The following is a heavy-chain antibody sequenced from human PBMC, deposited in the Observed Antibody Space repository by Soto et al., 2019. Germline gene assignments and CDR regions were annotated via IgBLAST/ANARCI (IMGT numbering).Heavy chain of an antibody. V-gene: IGHV3-23*01. CDR2: IGASGDIT. D-gene: IGHD2-21*02. J-gene: IGHJ4*02. CDR3: AKDDFTDRGDDYFDY. Sequence: GSLRLSCAASGFSFTNFAIIFVGHAAFKGLEWVAGIGASGDITWYADSVKGRLSISRDNSKNTLYLQLNSLRFEDTAVYYCAKDDFTDRGDDYFDYWGPGTLVTVSS. CDR1: GFSFTNFA.